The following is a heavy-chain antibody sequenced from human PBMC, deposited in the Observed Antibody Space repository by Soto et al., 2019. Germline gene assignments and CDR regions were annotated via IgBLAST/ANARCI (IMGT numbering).Heavy chain of an antibody. CDR2: IWYDGSNK. V-gene: IGHV3-33*01. CDR3: ARDPRDYGDYELGY. Sequence: QVQLVESGGGVVQPGRSLRLSCAASGFTFSSYGMHWVRQAPGKGLEWVAVIWYDGSNKYYADSVKGRFTISRDNSKNTLYLQMNSLRAEDTAVYYCARDPRDYGDYELGYWGQGTLVTVSS. CDR1: GFTFSSYG. D-gene: IGHD4-17*01. J-gene: IGHJ4*02.